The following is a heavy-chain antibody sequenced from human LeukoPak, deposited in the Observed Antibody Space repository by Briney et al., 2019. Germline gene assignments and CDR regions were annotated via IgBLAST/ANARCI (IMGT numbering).Heavy chain of an antibody. J-gene: IGHJ3*02. D-gene: IGHD3-10*01. CDR2: IDTAGGT. V-gene: IGHV3-13*04. CDR3: ARRRYGLGSYSDAFDI. Sequence: PGGSLRLSCAASGFTFISYDMHWLRQPTEKGLEWVSGIDTAGGTYYAGSVKGRFTISRENAKNSLSLQMNSLRAGDTADYYCARRRYGLGSYSDAFDIWGQGTMVTVSS. CDR1: GFTFISYD.